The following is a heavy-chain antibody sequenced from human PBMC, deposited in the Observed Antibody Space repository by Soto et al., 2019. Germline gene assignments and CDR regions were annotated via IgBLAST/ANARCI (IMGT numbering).Heavy chain of an antibody. CDR2: VSGGGGST. J-gene: IGHJ4*02. D-gene: IGHD6-19*01. CDR3: AKEKDSSGWYTDY. CDR1: GFTFSSYA. Sequence: GGSLRLSCAASGFTFSSYAMSWVRQGPGKGLEWVSAVSGGGGSTYYADSVKGRFTISRDNSKNTLFLQMNSLRAEDTAVYYCAKEKDSSGWYTDYWGQGTLVTVSS. V-gene: IGHV3-23*01.